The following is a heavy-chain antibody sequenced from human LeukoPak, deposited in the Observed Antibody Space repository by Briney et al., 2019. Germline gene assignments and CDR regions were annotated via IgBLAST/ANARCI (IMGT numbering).Heavy chain of an antibody. J-gene: IGHJ3*02. CDR3: ANDLVPAARLGAFVS. Sequence: GGSLRLSCADSGFTFSDYYMRWIRQAPGKVLEWVSYISSSGSTIYYADSVKGRFTFSRDNAKNSLYLQMNSLRAEDTAVYYCANDLVPAARLGAFVSWGQGAMVTVSS. CDR1: GFTFSDYY. D-gene: IGHD2-2*01. CDR2: ISSSGSTI. V-gene: IGHV3-11*04.